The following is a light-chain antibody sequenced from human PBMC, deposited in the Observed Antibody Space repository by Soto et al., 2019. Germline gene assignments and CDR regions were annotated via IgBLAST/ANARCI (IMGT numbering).Light chain of an antibody. V-gene: IGLV2-14*03. J-gene: IGLJ1*01. CDR3: SSYTSISTYV. CDR2: GVN. Sequence: QSALTQPASVSGSPGQSITISCTGTSSDVGGYNYVSWYQQHPGKAPKLMIYGVNNRPSGVSNRFSGSKSGNTASLTISGLRTEDDADYYCSSYTSISTYVFGTGTKVTVL. CDR1: SSDVGGYNY.